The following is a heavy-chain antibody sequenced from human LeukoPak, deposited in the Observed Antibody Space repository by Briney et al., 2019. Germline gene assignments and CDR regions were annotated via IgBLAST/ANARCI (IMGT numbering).Heavy chain of an antibody. J-gene: IGHJ3*02. CDR3: ARGNGGSYSAFDAFDI. CDR1: GFTFSTYS. CDR2: ISSSSSYI. D-gene: IGHD1-26*01. Sequence: KPGGSLRLSCAASGFTFSTYSMNWVRQAPGKGLEWVSSISSSSSYIYYADSVKGRFTISRDNAKNSLYLQMNSLRAEDTAVYYCARGNGGSYSAFDAFDIWGQGTMVTVSS. V-gene: IGHV3-21*01.